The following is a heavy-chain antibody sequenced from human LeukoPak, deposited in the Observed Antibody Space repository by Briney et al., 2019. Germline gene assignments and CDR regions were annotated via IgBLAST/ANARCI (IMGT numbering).Heavy chain of an antibody. J-gene: IGHJ4*02. CDR2: IYYSGST. V-gene: IGHV4-39*07. D-gene: IGHD1-26*01. Sequence: SETLSLTCTVSGGSISSSSYYWGWIRQPPGKGLEWIGSIYYSGSTYYNPSLKSRVTISVDTSKNQFSLKLSSVTAADTAVYYCAREGLVGATGGSFDYWGQGTLVTVSS. CDR3: AREGLVGATGGSFDY. CDR1: GGSISSSSYY.